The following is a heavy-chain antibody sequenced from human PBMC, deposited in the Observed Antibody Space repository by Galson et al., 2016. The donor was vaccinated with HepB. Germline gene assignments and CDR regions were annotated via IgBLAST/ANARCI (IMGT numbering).Heavy chain of an antibody. D-gene: IGHD6-19*01. J-gene: IGHJ4*02. CDR1: GGSISSGDYY. Sequence: TLSLTCTVSGGSISSGDYYWSWIRQHPGKGLEWIGCIYYSGSTYYNPSLKSRLAISAETSKNQFSLKLTSVTAADTAVYFCARYSGSGYYFDYWGQGTLVTDSS. V-gene: IGHV4-31*03. CDR2: IYYSGST. CDR3: ARYSGSGYYFDY.